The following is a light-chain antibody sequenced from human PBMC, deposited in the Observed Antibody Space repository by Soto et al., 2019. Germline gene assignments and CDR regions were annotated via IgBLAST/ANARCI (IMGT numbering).Light chain of an antibody. CDR1: QGISSW. CDR2: AAS. Sequence: DIQMTQSPSSVSASVGDRVTITCRASQGISSWLAWYQQKPGTAPNLLISAASSLQSGVPSRFSGSGSGNDFPLIITHLQPEDFAIYYCQHANSCPLTFGGGTKVEIK. CDR3: QHANSCPLT. V-gene: IGKV1-12*01. J-gene: IGKJ4*01.